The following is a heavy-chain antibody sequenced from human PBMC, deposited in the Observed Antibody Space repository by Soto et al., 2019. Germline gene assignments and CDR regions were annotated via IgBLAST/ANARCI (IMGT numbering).Heavy chain of an antibody. D-gene: IGHD3-10*01. Sequence: EVQVLESGGGLVQPGGSLRLSCAASGFTFSSYSMSWVRQAPGKGLEWVSAISGSGGSTYYADSVKGRFTISRDNAKNTLYLQMNSLRAEDTAVYYCAKDLYLVLDGSVVDIWGQGTMVTVSS. CDR2: ISGSGGST. J-gene: IGHJ3*02. CDR1: GFTFSSYS. CDR3: AKDLYLVLDGSVVDI. V-gene: IGHV3-23*01.